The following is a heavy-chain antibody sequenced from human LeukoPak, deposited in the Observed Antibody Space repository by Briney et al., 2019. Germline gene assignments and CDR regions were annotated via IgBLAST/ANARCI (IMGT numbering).Heavy chain of an antibody. CDR1: GFIFRNYA. J-gene: IGHJ4*02. V-gene: IGHV3-23*01. D-gene: IGHD3-9*01. CDR3: AKWGDYDILTGYYVSDF. Sequence: PGGSLRLSCAASGFIFRNYAMSWVRQAPGKGLEWVSAITGSGDTTYYADSVKGRFTISRDNSKNTLYVEMHTLRAEDTAVYYCAKWGDYDILTGYYVSDFWGQGTLVTVSS. CDR2: ITGSGDTT.